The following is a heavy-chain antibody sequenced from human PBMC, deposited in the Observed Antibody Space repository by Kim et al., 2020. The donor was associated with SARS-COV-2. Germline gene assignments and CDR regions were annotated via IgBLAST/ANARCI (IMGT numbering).Heavy chain of an antibody. CDR2: IKQDGSEK. V-gene: IGHV3-7*01. Sequence: GGSLRLSCAASGFTFNNYWMSWVRQAPGKGLEWVANIKQDGSEKYYVDSVKGRFTISRDNSKNSLYLQMNSLRAEDTAVYYCARGRGERGSWYFDLWGRGTLVTVSS. CDR3: ARGRGERGSWYFDL. J-gene: IGHJ2*01. D-gene: IGHD3-16*01. CDR1: GFTFNNYW.